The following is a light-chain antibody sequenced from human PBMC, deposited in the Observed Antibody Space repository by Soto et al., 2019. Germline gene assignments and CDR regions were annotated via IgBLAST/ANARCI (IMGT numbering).Light chain of an antibody. CDR1: SSDIGAYNY. CDR2: EVN. J-gene: IGLJ1*01. V-gene: IGLV2-8*01. Sequence: QSALTQPPSASGSPGQSVTISCTGTSSDIGAYNYVSWFQQHPGEAPKLIISEVNKRPSGVPDRFSGSKSGNTASLTVSGLQAEDEADYYCTSYGGSNNYVFGTGTKLTVL. CDR3: TSYGGSNNYV.